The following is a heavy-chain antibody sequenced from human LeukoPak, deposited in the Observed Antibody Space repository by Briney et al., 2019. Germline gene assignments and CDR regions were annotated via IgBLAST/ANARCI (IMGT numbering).Heavy chain of an antibody. Sequence: QPGGSLRLSCAASGFTVSNKDMSWVRQAPGKGLEWVSVIYSGGSTYYAVSVKGRFTISRDNSKNTLYLQMNSLRAEDTAMYYCTNLTRKDFDIWGQGTMVTVSS. CDR3: TNLTRKDFDI. V-gene: IGHV3-66*02. D-gene: IGHD1-20*01. J-gene: IGHJ3*02. CDR1: GFTVSNKD. CDR2: IYSGGST.